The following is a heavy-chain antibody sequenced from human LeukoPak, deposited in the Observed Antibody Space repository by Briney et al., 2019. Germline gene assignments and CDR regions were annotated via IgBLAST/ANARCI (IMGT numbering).Heavy chain of an antibody. CDR1: GFTFSSYS. V-gene: IGHV3-21*01. CDR3: ARDSGGYNPNY. Sequence: GGSLRLSCAASGFTFSSYSMNWVRQAPGKGLEWVSSISSSSSYIYYADSVKGRFTISRDNAKNSLYLHMNSLRAEDTAVYYCARDSGGYNPNYWGQGTLVTVSS. D-gene: IGHD5-24*01. J-gene: IGHJ4*02. CDR2: ISSSSSYI.